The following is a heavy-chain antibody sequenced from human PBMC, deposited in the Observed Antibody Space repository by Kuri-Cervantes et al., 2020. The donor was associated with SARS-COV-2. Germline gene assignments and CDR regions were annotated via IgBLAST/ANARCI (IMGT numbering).Heavy chain of an antibody. CDR2: FIPIFGTA. D-gene: IGHD3-22*01. J-gene: IGHJ4*02. CDR3: ARDRYYYDSSGYYPFDY. Sequence: KISCAAAGTSFSDNISWVRQATGQGLEWMGGFIPIFGTANYAQKFQSRVTITEDESTSTAYMELSSLRSEDTAVYYCARDRYYYDSSGYYPFDYWAREPWSPSPQ. CDR1: AGTSFSDN. V-gene: IGHV1-69*01.